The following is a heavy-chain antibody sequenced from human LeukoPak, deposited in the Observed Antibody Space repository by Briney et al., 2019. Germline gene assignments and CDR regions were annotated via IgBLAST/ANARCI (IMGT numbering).Heavy chain of an antibody. CDR1: GFTFSSYS. CDR3: ARNLPPGVPAAVNWFDP. J-gene: IGHJ5*02. V-gene: IGHV3-48*01. CDR2: ISSSSNTM. D-gene: IGHD2-2*01. Sequence: GGSLRLSCAASGFTFSSYSMNWVRQAPGKGLEWVSYISSSSNTMYYADSVKGRFTISRDNAKNSLYLQMNSLRAEDTAVYYCARNLPPGVPAAVNWFDPWGQGTLVTVSS.